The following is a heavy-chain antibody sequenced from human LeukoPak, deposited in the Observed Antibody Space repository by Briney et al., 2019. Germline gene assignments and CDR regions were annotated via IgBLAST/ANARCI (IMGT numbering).Heavy chain of an antibody. J-gene: IGHJ3*02. Sequence: LGGSLRLSCAASGFIVSGNYMSWVRQAPGKGLEWVSVIHSGGSTYYADSVKGRFTISRDNSKNTLYLQMNSLRAEDTAVYYCARYSAMDPGAFDIWGQGTMVTVSS. D-gene: IGHD5-18*01. CDR2: IHSGGST. V-gene: IGHV3-53*01. CDR1: GFIVSGNY. CDR3: ARYSAMDPGAFDI.